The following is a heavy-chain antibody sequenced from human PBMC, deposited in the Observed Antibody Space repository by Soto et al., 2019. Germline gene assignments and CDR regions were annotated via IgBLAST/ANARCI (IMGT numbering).Heavy chain of an antibody. D-gene: IGHD4-17*01. V-gene: IGHV1-69*08. CDR2: IIPILGIA. Sequence: QVQLVQSGAEVKKPGSSVKVSCKASGGTFSSYTISWVRQAPGQGLEWMGRIIPILGIANYAQKFQGRVTITADKSTSTAYMELRSLRSEDTAVYYCEREGGYDYGLYYFDYWGQGTLVTVSS. CDR3: EREGGYDYGLYYFDY. J-gene: IGHJ4*02. CDR1: GGTFSSYT.